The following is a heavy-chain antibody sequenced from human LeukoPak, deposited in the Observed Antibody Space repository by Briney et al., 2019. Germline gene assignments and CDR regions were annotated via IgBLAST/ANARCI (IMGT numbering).Heavy chain of an antibody. J-gene: IGHJ6*02. D-gene: IGHD5-18*01. Sequence: PGGSLRLSCAASGFTVSSNYMSWVRQAPGKGLEWVSVIYSGGSTYYADSVKGRFTISRDNSKNTLYLQMNSLRAEDTAVYYCARVDTAMEYYYGMDVWGQGTTVTVSS. CDR3: ARVDTAMEYYYGMDV. CDR2: IYSGGST. V-gene: IGHV3-66*02. CDR1: GFTVSSNY.